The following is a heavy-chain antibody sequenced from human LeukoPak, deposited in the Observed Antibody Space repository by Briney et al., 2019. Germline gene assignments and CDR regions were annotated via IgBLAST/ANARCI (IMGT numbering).Heavy chain of an antibody. CDR2: IKQDGSEK. Sequence: GGSLRLSCAASGYTLSRYWVSWVREAPGEGLEWVTNIKQDGSEKYYVDSVKGRFTISRDNAKNSLYLQMNSLRAEDTAVYYCARELSYDSSGYFTPPDYWGQGTLVTVSS. D-gene: IGHD3-22*01. V-gene: IGHV3-7*01. J-gene: IGHJ4*02. CDR3: ARELSYDSSGYFTPPDY. CDR1: GYTLSRYW.